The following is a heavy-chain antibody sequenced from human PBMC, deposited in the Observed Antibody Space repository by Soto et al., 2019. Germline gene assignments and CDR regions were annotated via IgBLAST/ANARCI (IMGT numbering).Heavy chain of an antibody. CDR3: ARESICSGGSCYSYLRYYGMDV. CDR1: GGTFSSYA. J-gene: IGHJ6*02. Sequence: ASVKVSCKASGGTFSSYAISWVRQAPGQGLEWMGGIIPIFGTANYAQKFQGRVTITADESTSTAYMELSSLRSEDTAVYYCARESICSGGSCYSYLRYYGMDVWGQGTTVTVSS. D-gene: IGHD2-15*01. V-gene: IGHV1-69*13. CDR2: IIPIFGTA.